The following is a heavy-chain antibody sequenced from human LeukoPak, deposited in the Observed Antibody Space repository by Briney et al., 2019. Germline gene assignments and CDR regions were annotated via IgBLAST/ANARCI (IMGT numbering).Heavy chain of an antibody. J-gene: IGHJ1*01. CDR3: AREASDYDSSGPTSYFQH. D-gene: IGHD3-22*01. CDR1: GYTFTSYY. V-gene: IGHV1-46*01. Sequence: ASVKVSCKASGYTFTSYYMHWARQAPGQGLEWMGIINPSGGSTSYAQKFQGRVTMTRDTSTSTVYMELSSLRSEDTAVYYCAREASDYDSSGPTSYFQHWGQGTLVTVSS. CDR2: INPSGGST.